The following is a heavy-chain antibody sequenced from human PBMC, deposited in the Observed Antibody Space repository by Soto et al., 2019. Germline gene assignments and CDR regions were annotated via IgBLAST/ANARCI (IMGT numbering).Heavy chain of an antibody. CDR2: IYYSGST. D-gene: IGHD1-1*01. CDR1: GGSVSSGSYY. J-gene: IGHJ6*02. Sequence: SETLSLTCTVSGGSVSSGSYYWSWIRQPPGKGLEWIGYIYYSGSTNYNPSLKSRVTISVDTSKNQFSLKLSSVTAADTAVYYCARGRGLSGTAQRGLRAPAYYGMDVWGQGTTVTVSS. V-gene: IGHV4-61*01. CDR3: ARGRGLSGTAQRGLRAPAYYGMDV.